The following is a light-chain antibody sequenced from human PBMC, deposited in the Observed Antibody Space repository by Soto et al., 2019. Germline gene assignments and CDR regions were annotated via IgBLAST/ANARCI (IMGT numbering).Light chain of an antibody. J-gene: IGKJ1*01. CDR2: GAS. CDR1: QSVSGSY. V-gene: IGKV3-20*01. Sequence: EMVLTQSPGTLSLSPGERATLSCRASQSVSGSYLAWYQQKPGQAPRLVIYGASRRATGIPDRFSGSGSGTDFTLTISRLEPEDSALYYCQHYVSSLWTFGQGTKVEIK. CDR3: QHYVSSLWT.